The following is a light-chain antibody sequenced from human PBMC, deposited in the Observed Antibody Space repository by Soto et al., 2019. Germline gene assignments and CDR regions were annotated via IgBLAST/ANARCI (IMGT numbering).Light chain of an antibody. CDR1: QSFSRF. V-gene: IGKV1-5*01. Sequence: DIQMTQSPSTLSASVGXTVTITCRATQSFSRFLAWFQQKPGRAPNLLIFDASTLQSGVPSRFSGSESGTEFTLTISSLQPDDFATYYCLQYNDYPGTFGQGTKVDIK. J-gene: IGKJ1*01. CDR2: DAS. CDR3: LQYNDYPGT.